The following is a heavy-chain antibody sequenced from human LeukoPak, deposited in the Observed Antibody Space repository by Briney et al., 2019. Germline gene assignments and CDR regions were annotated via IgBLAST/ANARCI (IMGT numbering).Heavy chain of an antibody. J-gene: IGHJ6*02. CDR3: AREMAYYGMDV. D-gene: IGHD2-8*01. Sequence: GGSLRLSCAASGFTFSSYAMPWVRQAPGKGLEWVTFISYDGSNKYYADSVKGRFTISRDNSKNTLYLQMNSLRAEDTAGYYCAREMAYYGMDVWGQGTTVTVSS. V-gene: IGHV3-30-3*01. CDR1: GFTFSSYA. CDR2: ISYDGSNK.